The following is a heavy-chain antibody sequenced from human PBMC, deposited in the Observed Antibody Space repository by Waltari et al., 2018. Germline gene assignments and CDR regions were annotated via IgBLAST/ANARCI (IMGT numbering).Heavy chain of an antibody. V-gene: IGHV4-59*01. CDR2: IYYSGST. CDR3: ARVGSSRALDY. D-gene: IGHD6-6*01. Sequence: QVQLQESGPGLVKPSETLSLTCTVSGGSISSYYWSWIRQPPGKGLAWIGYIYYSGSTNYTPSLKGRVTISVDTSKNQFSLKLSSVTAADTAVYYCARVGSSRALDYWGQGTLVTVSS. CDR1: GGSISSYY. J-gene: IGHJ4*02.